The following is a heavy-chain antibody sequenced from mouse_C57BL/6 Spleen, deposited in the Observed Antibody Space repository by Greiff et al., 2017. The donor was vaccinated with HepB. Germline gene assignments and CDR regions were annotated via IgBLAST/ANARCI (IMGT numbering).Heavy chain of an antibody. CDR2: INYDGSST. V-gene: IGHV5-16*01. D-gene: IGHD1-1*01. CDR3: ARASITTVVDWYFDV. Sequence: EVKLVEYEGGLVQPGSSMKLSCTASGFTFSDYYMAWVRQVPEKGLEWVANINYDGSSTYYLDSLKSRFIISRDTAKNILYLQMSSLKSEDTATYYCARASITTVVDWYFDVWGTGTTVTVSS. J-gene: IGHJ1*03. CDR1: GFTFSDYY.